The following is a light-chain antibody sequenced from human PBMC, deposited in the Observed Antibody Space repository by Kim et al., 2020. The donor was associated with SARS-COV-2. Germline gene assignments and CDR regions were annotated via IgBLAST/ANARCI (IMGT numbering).Light chain of an antibody. CDR2: WAS. V-gene: IGKV4-1*01. Sequence: RATINCKSSQNVLYSSNNKNYLAWYQQKPGQPPKLLIYWASTRGSGVPDRFSGSGSGTDFTLTISSLQAEDVAVYYCQQYYSTPPSFGQGTKLEI. J-gene: IGKJ2*03. CDR3: QQYYSTPPS. CDR1: QNVLYSSNNKNY.